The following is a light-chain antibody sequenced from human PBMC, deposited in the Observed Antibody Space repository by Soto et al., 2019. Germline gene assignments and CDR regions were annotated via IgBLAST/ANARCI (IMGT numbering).Light chain of an antibody. V-gene: IGKV3-15*01. CDR2: AAS. J-gene: IGKJ3*01. Sequence: EIVMTQSPVTLSVSPGERATLSCRASQSVNSNLAWYQQKPGQAPRLLIYAASTGATGIPARFSGSGSGSDFTLTISSLQSEDFATYYCQQANSFPFTFGPGTKVDIK. CDR1: QSVNSN. CDR3: QQANSFPFT.